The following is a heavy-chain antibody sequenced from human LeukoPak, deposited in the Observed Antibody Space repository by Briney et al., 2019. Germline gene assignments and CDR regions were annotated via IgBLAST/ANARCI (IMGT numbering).Heavy chain of an antibody. CDR1: GGSFSGYY. Sequence: SETLSLTCAVYGGSFSGYYWSWIRQPPGKGLEWIGEINHSGSTNYNPSLKSRVTISVDTSKNQFSLKLGSVTAADTAVYYCARGIVVPAARLLSGGNNEYYFDYWGQGTLVTVSS. J-gene: IGHJ4*02. V-gene: IGHV4-34*01. CDR2: INHSGST. D-gene: IGHD2-2*01. CDR3: ARGIVVPAARLLSGGNNEYYFDY.